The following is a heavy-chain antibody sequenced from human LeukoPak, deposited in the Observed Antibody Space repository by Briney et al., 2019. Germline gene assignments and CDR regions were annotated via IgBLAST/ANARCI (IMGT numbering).Heavy chain of an antibody. J-gene: IGHJ4*02. V-gene: IGHV4-34*01. Sequence: SETLSLTCAVYGGSFSGYYWSWIRQPPGKGLEWIGEINHSGSTNYNPSLKGRVTISVDTSKNQFSLKLSSVTAADTAVYYCARRRVIVAFDYWGQGTLVTVSS. CDR3: ARRRVIVAFDY. CDR1: GGSFSGYY. CDR2: INHSGST. D-gene: IGHD3-22*01.